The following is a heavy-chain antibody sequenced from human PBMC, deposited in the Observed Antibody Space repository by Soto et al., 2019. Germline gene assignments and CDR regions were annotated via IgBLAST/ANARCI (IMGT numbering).Heavy chain of an antibody. J-gene: IGHJ4*02. V-gene: IGHV3-33*08. D-gene: IGHD6-13*01. CDR1: GFTFSSYG. CDR2: IWYDGSNK. CDR3: ARDTGGNAAAGMGYYFDY. Sequence: QVQLVESGGGVVQPGRSLRLSCAASGFTFSSYGMHWVRQAPGKGLEWVAVIWYDGSNKYYADSVKGRFTISRDNSRNTLYLQMISLRAEDTAVYYCARDTGGNAAAGMGYYFDYWGQGSLVTVSS.